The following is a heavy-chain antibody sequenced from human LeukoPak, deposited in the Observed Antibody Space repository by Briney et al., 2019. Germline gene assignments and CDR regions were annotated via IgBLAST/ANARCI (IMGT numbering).Heavy chain of an antibody. CDR3: VKVAYYGWGSSPTFYFDY. V-gene: IGHV3-30*04. Sequence: GGSLRLSCVASGFSFSDSVIHWVRQAPGKGLEWVAVISHDVKTTYYADSAKGRFTISRDNSRNTVFLQMNRLRPEDTAVYYCVKVAYYGWGSSPTFYFDYWGQGTRVTVSS. D-gene: IGHD3-10*01. J-gene: IGHJ4*02. CDR1: GFSFSDSV. CDR2: ISHDVKTT.